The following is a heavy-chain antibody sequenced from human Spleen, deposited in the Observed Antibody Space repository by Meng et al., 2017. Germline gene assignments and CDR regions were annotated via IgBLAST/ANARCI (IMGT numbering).Heavy chain of an antibody. CDR1: GYNFPDYY. D-gene: IGHD3-22*01. J-gene: IGHJ3*02. CDR3: ARVTPYYYDSSGPADI. Sequence: ASVKVSCKPSGYNFPDYYIHWVRRAPGQGLEWMGRINPKSGDTHYAQKFQARVTMTTDTSTSTAYMELRSLRSDDTAVYYCARVTPYYYDSSGPADIWGQGTMVTVSS. V-gene: IGHV1-2*06. CDR2: INPKSGDT.